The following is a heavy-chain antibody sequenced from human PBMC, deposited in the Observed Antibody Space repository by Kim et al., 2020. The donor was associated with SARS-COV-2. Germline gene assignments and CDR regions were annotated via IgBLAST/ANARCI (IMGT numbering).Heavy chain of an antibody. CDR1: GGSFSGYY. CDR2: INHSGST. J-gene: IGHJ4*02. V-gene: IGHV4-34*01. Sequence: SETLSLTCAVYGGSFSGYYWSWIRQPPGKGLEWIGEINHSGSTNYNPSLKSRVTISVETSKNQFSLKLSSVTAADTAVYYCARSHNGILWFGELLTSDYWGQGTLVTVSS. D-gene: IGHD3-10*01. CDR3: ARSHNGILWFGELLTSDY.